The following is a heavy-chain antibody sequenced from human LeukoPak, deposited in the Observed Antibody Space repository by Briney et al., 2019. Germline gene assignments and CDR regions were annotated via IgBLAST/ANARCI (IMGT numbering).Heavy chain of an antibody. Sequence: GASVKVSCKASGYTFTGYYMHWVRQAPGQGLEWMGWINPNSGGTNYAQKFQGRVTMTRDTSISTAYMELSRLRSDDTAVYYCARCVDPMVRGVIFNNWFDPWGQGTLVTVSS. V-gene: IGHV1-2*02. CDR1: GYTFTGYY. CDR3: ARCVDPMVRGVIFNNWFDP. CDR2: INPNSGGT. D-gene: IGHD3-10*01. J-gene: IGHJ5*02.